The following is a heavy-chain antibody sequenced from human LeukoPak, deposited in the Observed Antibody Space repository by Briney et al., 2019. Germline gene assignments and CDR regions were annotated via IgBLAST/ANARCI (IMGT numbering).Heavy chain of an antibody. CDR2: IWYDGSNK. V-gene: IGHV3-30*02. CDR3: ARGLGGRGYYYYGMDV. J-gene: IGHJ6*02. D-gene: IGHD3-10*01. Sequence: PGGSLRLSCAASGFTFSSYGMHWVRQAPGKGLEWVALIWYDGSNKYYADSVKGRFTISRDNSQNTLSLQMNSLRAEDTAVYYCARGLGGRGYYYYGMDVWGQGTTVTVSS. CDR1: GFTFSSYG.